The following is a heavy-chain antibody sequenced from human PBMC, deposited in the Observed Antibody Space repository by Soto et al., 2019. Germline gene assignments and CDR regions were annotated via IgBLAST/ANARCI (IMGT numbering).Heavy chain of an antibody. CDR1: GLTFNIYA. D-gene: IGHD1-20*01. Sequence: EVQLLESGGGLVQPGGSLRLSCAASGLTFNIYAMTWVRQAPGKGLEWVSTTGATGRTTYYADSVKGRFTVSRDNSKNTLDLHMSILRAEDTAVYYCATVHNTSRSFDYWGQGTLVTVSS. V-gene: IGHV3-23*01. J-gene: IGHJ4*02. CDR2: TGATGRTT. CDR3: ATVHNTSRSFDY.